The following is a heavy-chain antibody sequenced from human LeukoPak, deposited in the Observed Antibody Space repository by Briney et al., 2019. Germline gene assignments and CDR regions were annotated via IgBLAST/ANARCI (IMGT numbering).Heavy chain of an antibody. D-gene: IGHD6-19*01. V-gene: IGHV4-59*01. Sequence: SETLSLTCTVSGGSISSYYWSWIRQPPGKGLEWIGYIYYSGSTNYNPSLKSRVAISVDTSKNQFSLKLSSVTAADTAVYYCARAIAVAGLAWFDPWGQGTLVTVSS. CDR3: ARAIAVAGLAWFDP. CDR2: IYYSGST. CDR1: GGSISSYY. J-gene: IGHJ5*02.